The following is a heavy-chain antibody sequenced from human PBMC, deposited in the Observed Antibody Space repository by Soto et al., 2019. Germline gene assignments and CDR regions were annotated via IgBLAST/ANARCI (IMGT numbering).Heavy chain of an antibody. J-gene: IGHJ4*02. CDR1: GGSFSGYY. D-gene: IGHD2-2*01. Sequence: SETLSLTCDVHGGSFSGYYWSWIRQPPGKGLEWIGEINHSGSTNYNPSLKSRVTISVDTSKNQFSLKLSSVTAADTAVYYCARGPSIVVLPPGIWRAYFDYWGQGTLVTVSS. CDR3: ARGPSIVVLPPGIWRAYFDY. V-gene: IGHV4-34*01. CDR2: INHSGST.